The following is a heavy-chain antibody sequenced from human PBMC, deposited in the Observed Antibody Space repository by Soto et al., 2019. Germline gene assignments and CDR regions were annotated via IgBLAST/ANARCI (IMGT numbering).Heavy chain of an antibody. Sequence: GGSLRLSCAASGFTFSSYAMHWVRQAPGKGLEWVAVISYDGSNKYYADSVKGRFTISRDNAKNTLYLQMNSLRAEDTAVYYCARDRYSGYGRRANTLDYWGQGTLVTVSS. V-gene: IGHV3-30-3*01. CDR3: ARDRYSGYGRRANTLDY. CDR2: ISYDGSNK. J-gene: IGHJ4*02. D-gene: IGHD5-12*01. CDR1: GFTFSSYA.